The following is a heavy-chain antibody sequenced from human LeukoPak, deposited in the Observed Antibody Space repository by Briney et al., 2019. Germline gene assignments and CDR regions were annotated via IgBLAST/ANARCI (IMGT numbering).Heavy chain of an antibody. D-gene: IGHD1-26*01. V-gene: IGHV3-21*01. J-gene: IGHJ3*02. CDR2: ISSSSSYI. Sequence: PGGSLRLSCAASGFTFSSYSMNWVRQAPGKGLEWVSSISSSSSYIYYADSVKGRFTISRDNAKNSLYLRMNSLRTEDTAVYYCARDQGMGATTENAFDIWGQGTMVTVSS. CDR1: GFTFSSYS. CDR3: ARDQGMGATTENAFDI.